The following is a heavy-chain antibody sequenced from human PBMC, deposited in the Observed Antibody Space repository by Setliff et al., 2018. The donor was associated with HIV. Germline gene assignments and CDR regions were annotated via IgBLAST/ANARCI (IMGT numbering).Heavy chain of an antibody. D-gene: IGHD3-22*01. V-gene: IGHV3-30*04. CDR2: ISYDGSKK. CDR3: ARSKGHLYYDDDTGYVLRAFDI. J-gene: IGHJ3*02. Sequence: RLSCAASGFTFSRYGMHWVRQAPGKGLEWVAFISYDGSKKYDADFVKGRFTISRDNSKNTLYLQMNSLRTDDTAVYFCARSKGHLYYDDDTGYVLRAFDIWGQGTMVTVSS. CDR1: GFTFSRYG.